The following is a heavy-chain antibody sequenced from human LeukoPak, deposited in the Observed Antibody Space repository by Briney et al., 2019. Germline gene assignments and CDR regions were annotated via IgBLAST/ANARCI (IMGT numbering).Heavy chain of an antibody. CDR1: GYTFTSYG. D-gene: IGHD3-22*01. J-gene: IGHJ3*02. V-gene: IGHV1-18*01. Sequence: ASVKVSCKASGYTFTSYGISWVRQAPGQGLEWMGWISAYNGNTNYAQKLQGRVTMTTDTSTSTAYMELRSLRSDDTAVYYCARVITMIVVALLDAFDIWGQGTMVTVSS. CDR2: ISAYNGNT. CDR3: ARVITMIVVALLDAFDI.